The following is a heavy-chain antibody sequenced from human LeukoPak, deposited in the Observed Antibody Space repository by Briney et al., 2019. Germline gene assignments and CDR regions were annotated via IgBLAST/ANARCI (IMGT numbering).Heavy chain of an antibody. D-gene: IGHD2-15*01. CDR1: GGSISSYY. CDR3: ASSEGYCSGGSCYPFHY. V-gene: IGHV4-59*01. J-gene: IGHJ4*02. CDR2: IYYSGST. Sequence: SETLSLTCTVSGGSISSYYWSWIRQPPGKGLEWIGYIYYSGSTNYNPSLKSRVTISVDTSKNQFSLKLSSVTAADTAVYYCASSEGYCSGGSCYPFHYWGQGTLVTVSS.